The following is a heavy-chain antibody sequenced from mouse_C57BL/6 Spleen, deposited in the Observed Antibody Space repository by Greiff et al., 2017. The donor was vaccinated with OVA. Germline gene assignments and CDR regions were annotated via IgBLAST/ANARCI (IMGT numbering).Heavy chain of an antibody. D-gene: IGHD3-3*01. V-gene: IGHV5-17*01. J-gene: IGHJ4*01. CDR1: GFTFSDYG. CDR2: ISSGSSTI. CDR3: ASGDGSCYYAMDY. Sequence: DVQLQESGGGLVKPGGSLKLSCAASGFTFSDYGMHWVRQAPEKGLEWVAYISSGSSTIYYADTLKGRDTISRDNAKNTRFLQMTSLSSEDTAMYYCASGDGSCYYAMDYWGQGTSVTVSS.